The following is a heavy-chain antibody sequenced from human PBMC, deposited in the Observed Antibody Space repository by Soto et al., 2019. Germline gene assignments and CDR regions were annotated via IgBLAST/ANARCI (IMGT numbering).Heavy chain of an antibody. CDR2: IIPIFGPA. Sequence: QVQLVQSGAEVKKPGSSVNVSCKASGGTFRSYAISWVRQAPGHGLEWMGGIIPIFGPANYAQKFQGRVTITADESTSTAYMELSSLRSEDTAVDYCARVPLYYYGSGSYYNERKYNWFDPWGQGTLVTVSS. V-gene: IGHV1-69*01. CDR1: GGTFRSYA. CDR3: ARVPLYYYGSGSYYNERKYNWFDP. D-gene: IGHD3-10*01. J-gene: IGHJ5*02.